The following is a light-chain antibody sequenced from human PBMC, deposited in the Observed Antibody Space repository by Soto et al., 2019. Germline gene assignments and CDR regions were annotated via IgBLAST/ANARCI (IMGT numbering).Light chain of an antibody. CDR3: SSHTSYSTRV. V-gene: IGLV2-14*01. J-gene: IGLJ1*01. CDR1: SSNVGGYNY. Sequence: QSALTQPASVSGSPGQAIAISCTGTSSNVGGYNYVSWYQQHPGKAPKLMIHGVSNRPSGVSDRFSGSKSGNTASLTISGLQADGEADYYCSSHTSYSTRVFGTGTKVT. CDR2: GVS.